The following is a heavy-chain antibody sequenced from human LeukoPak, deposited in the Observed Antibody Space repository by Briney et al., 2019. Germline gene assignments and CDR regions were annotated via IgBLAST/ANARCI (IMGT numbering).Heavy chain of an antibody. Sequence: GGSLRLSCAASGFTFSSYAMHWVRQAPGKGLEWVAVISYDGSNKYYADSVKGRFTISRDNSENTLYLQMNSLRAEDTAVYYCARDRCSSTSCYFDYWGQGTLVTVSS. V-gene: IGHV3-30-3*01. CDR3: ARDRCSSTSCYFDY. CDR1: GFTFSSYA. CDR2: ISYDGSNK. J-gene: IGHJ4*02. D-gene: IGHD2-2*01.